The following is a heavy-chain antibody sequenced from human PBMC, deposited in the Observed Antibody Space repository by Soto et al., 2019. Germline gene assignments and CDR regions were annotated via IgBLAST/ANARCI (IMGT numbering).Heavy chain of an antibody. CDR1: GFTFSSYA. V-gene: IGHV3-64*01. D-gene: IGHD6-19*01. Sequence: PGGSLRLSCAASGFTFSSYAIHWVRQAPGKGLEFVSAISSNGDNTYYANSVKGRFTISRDSSKNTLYLQMGSLRAEDMAVYYCARARYSSDWLPFEYWGQGTLVTVSS. J-gene: IGHJ4*02. CDR2: ISSNGDNT. CDR3: ARARYSSDWLPFEY.